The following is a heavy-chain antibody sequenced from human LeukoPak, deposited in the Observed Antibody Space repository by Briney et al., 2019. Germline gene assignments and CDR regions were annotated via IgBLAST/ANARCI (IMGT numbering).Heavy chain of an antibody. Sequence: PGGPLRLLCEVSGFPVRSRYMTWVRQPPGKGLECVAVIYSGGNTYHIDSVKGRFTISRDISKSTMYLEMNNLRVEDTAIYYCASLEGGPSDGRWGQGTLVTVSS. V-gene: IGHV3-53*01. J-gene: IGHJ4*02. CDR2: IYSGGNT. D-gene: IGHD3-3*01. CDR3: ASLEGGPSDGR. CDR1: GFPVRSRY.